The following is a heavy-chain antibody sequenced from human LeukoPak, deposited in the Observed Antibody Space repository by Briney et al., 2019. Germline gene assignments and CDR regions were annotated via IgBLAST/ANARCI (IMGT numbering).Heavy chain of an antibody. CDR2: ISSSSSHI. CDR1: GFTFSSYR. CDR3: ARVLRALDI. Sequence: GGSLRLSCAASGFTFSSYRMNWVRQAPGKGLEWVSSISSSSSHIYYADSEKGRFPISRDNAKNSLYLQTNSMRAEDTAVYYGARVLRALDIWGQGTIVTVSS. J-gene: IGHJ3*02. D-gene: IGHD3-9*01. V-gene: IGHV3-21*01.